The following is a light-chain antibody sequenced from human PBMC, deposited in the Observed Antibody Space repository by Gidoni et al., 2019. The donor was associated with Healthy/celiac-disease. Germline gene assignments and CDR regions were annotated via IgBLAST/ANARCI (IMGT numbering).Light chain of an antibody. CDR3: QQYNSYLYT. V-gene: IGKV1-5*03. CDR1: QSISSW. Sequence: DIHITQSPSTLSASVGDRVTITFRASQSISSWLAWYQQKPGKAPKLLIYKASSLESGVPSRFSGSGSGTEFTLTISSLQPDDFATYYCQQYNSYLYTFGQGTKLEIK. J-gene: IGKJ2*01. CDR2: KAS.